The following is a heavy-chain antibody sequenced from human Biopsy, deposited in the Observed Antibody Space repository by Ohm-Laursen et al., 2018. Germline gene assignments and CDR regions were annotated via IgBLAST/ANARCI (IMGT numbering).Heavy chain of an antibody. J-gene: IGHJ5*01. CDR3: ARAGRYCSGGGCYSWFDS. Sequence: SLRLSCAASGVTLSGYGMDWVRQAPGKGLEWVGRIRDKANSYTTDYAASVKGRFTISRGDSKNSLYLQMNSLKTEDTALYYCARAGRYCSGGGCYSWFDSWGQGTLVTVSS. V-gene: IGHV3-72*01. D-gene: IGHD2-15*01. CDR1: GVTLSGYG. CDR2: IRDKANSYTT.